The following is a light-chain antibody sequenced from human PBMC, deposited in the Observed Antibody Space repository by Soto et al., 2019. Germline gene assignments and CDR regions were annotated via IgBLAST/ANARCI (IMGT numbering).Light chain of an antibody. V-gene: IGLV1-47*01. CDR3: AAWDDSLSGEEV. CDR1: SSNIGSNY. Sequence: QPVLTQPPSASGTPGQRVTISCSGSSSNIGSNYVYWYQQLPGTAPKLLIYRNNQRPSGVPDRFSGSKSGTSASLAISGLRSEDEADYYCAAWDDSLSGEEVFGGGTKLTV. J-gene: IGLJ2*01. CDR2: RNN.